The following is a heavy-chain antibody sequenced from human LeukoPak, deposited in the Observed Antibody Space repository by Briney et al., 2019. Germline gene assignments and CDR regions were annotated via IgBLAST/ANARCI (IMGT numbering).Heavy chain of an antibody. D-gene: IGHD5-18*01. Sequence: GGSLRLSCVASGFTFSSYWMHWVRQDPRKGLVWVSRINGDGRNINYADSVRGRFTISRDNAKNTLYLQMNSLRAEDTAVYYCAKFSWIQLIYFDYWGQGTLVTVSS. V-gene: IGHV3-74*01. J-gene: IGHJ4*02. CDR3: AKFSWIQLIYFDY. CDR2: INGDGRNI. CDR1: GFTFSSYW.